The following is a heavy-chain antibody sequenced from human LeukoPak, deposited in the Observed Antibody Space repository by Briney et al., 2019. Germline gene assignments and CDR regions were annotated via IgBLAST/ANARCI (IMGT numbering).Heavy chain of an antibody. CDR1: GGSISSYY. J-gene: IGHJ4*02. CDR2: IYYTGST. V-gene: IGHV4-59*08. D-gene: IGHD1/OR15-1a*01. CDR3: ARQRVNKWNNLWSFDY. Sequence: PSETLSLTCTVSGGSISSYYWSWIRQPPGKGLEWIGYIYYTGSTNYNPSLKGRVTISLDTSKNQFSLKLSSMTAADTAVYYCARQRVNKWNNLWSFDYWGQGTLVTVSS.